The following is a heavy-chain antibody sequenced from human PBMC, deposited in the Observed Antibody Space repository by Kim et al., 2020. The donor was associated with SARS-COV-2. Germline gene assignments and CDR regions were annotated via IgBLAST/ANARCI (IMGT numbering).Heavy chain of an antibody. J-gene: IGHJ5*02. Sequence: PALRSRVTISVDTSKIQFSLKLSSVTAADTAVYYCARVLRNFARNDWFDPWGQGTLVTVSS. CDR3: ARVLRNFARNDWFDP. V-gene: IGHV4-39*07.